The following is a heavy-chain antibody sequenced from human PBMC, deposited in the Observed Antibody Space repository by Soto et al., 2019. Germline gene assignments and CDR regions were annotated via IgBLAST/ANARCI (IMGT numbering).Heavy chain of an antibody. D-gene: IGHD3-3*02. CDR1: GGSISSGDYY. Sequence: QVQLQESGPGLVKPSQTLSLTCTVSGGSISSGDYYWKWIRQHPGKGLDWIGYIYYSESTYYNPSLQRRVTISIDTSRSQFTLMLRYVTAADTAVYYWARVPLRSIFFAYGMDVCGQGTTVTVSS. CDR3: ARVPLRSIFFAYGMDV. CDR2: IYYSEST. V-gene: IGHV4-31*03. J-gene: IGHJ6*02.